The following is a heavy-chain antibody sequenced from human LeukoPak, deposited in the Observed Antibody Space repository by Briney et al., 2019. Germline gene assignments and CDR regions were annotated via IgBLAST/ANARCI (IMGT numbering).Heavy chain of an antibody. CDR2: IKQDGSEK. Sequence: GGSLRLSCAASGFTFSTYWMNWVRQAPGKGLEWVANIKQDGSEKYYVDSVKGRFTISRDNAKNSLYLQMNSLRAEDTAVYYCARDDDDYGDNVRYWGQGTLVTVSS. CDR3: ARDDDDYGDNVRY. CDR1: GFTFSTYW. J-gene: IGHJ4*02. D-gene: IGHD4-17*01. V-gene: IGHV3-7*01.